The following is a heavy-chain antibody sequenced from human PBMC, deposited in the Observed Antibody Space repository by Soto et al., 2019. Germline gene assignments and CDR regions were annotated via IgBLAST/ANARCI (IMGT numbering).Heavy chain of an antibody. J-gene: IGHJ5*02. CDR1: GGSISSSSYY. Sequence: PSETLSLTCTVSGGSISSSSYYWGWIRQPPGKGLEWIGSIYYSGSTYYNPSLKSRVTISVDTSKNQFSLKLSSVTAADTAVYYCARQAYYDVWSGYSFGLDPWGQGTLVTVSS. CDR3: ARQAYYDVWSGYSFGLDP. CDR2: IYYSGST. V-gene: IGHV4-39*01. D-gene: IGHD3-3*01.